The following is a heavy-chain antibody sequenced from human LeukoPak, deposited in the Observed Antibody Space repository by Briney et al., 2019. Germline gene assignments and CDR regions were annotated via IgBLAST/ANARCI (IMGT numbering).Heavy chain of an antibody. CDR2: MNPNSGNT. CDR1: GYTFTSYD. V-gene: IGHV1-8*01. D-gene: IGHD2-15*01. CDR3: ARDRWSCSGGSCYSGYWFDP. J-gene: IGHJ5*02. Sequence: ASVKVSCKASGYTFTSYDINWVRQATGQGLEWMGWMNPNSGNTGYAQKFQGRVTMTRNTSISTAYMELSSLRSEDTAVYYCARDRWSCSGGSCYSGYWFDPWGQGTLVTVSS.